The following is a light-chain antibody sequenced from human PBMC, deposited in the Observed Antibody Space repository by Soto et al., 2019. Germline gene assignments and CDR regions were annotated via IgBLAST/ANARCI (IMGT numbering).Light chain of an antibody. V-gene: IGKV3-15*01. CDR3: QQYYSSPWT. CDR2: GAS. Sequence: ERVMTQSPATLSVSPGERATLSCRASQSVGSNLAWYQQKPGQAPRLLIFGASSRATGVPARFSGSGSGTEFTLTINSLQSEDFAVYYCQQYYSSPWTFGQGTKVEIK. CDR1: QSVGSN. J-gene: IGKJ1*01.